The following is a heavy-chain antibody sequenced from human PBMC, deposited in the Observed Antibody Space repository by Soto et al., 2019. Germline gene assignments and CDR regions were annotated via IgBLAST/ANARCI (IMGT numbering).Heavy chain of an antibody. D-gene: IGHD3-10*01. CDR2: VYWDDAK. CDR1: GISLTNSGVG. Sequence: QITLTESGPTLVKPTQTLTLTCTFSGISLTNSGVGVSWIRQPPGKALEWLAVVYWDDAKHFTPSQKSRLTIAKDTAKNQVVLTMTNMDSVDTATYFCAHMDFDLYGMDVRGQGTKVIVSS. CDR3: AHMDFDLYGMDV. J-gene: IGHJ6*02. V-gene: IGHV2-5*02.